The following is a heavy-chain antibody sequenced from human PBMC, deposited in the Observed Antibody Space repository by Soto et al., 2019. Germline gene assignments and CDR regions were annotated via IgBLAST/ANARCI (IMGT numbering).Heavy chain of an antibody. D-gene: IGHD3-22*01. V-gene: IGHV1-69*12. CDR3: ARDRGPSSGYYPYWFDP. Sequence: QVQLVQAGAEVKKPGSSVKVSCKASGGTFSSYAISWVLQAPGQGLEWMGEIIPIFGTANYAQKLQGRVTIPADESTSTAYMELSSLRSEETAVYYCARDRGPSSGYYPYWFDPWGQGTLVTVSS. CDR2: IIPIFGTA. CDR1: GGTFSSYA. J-gene: IGHJ5*02.